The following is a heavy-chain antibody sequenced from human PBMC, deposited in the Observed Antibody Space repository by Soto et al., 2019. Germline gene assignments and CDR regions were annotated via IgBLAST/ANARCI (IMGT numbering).Heavy chain of an antibody. Sequence: QVQLVESGGGVVQPGRSLRLSCAASGFTFSDYGMHWVRQAPGKGLEWVAVIWYDGSKKDYGDAVKGRFTISRDNSKNTVDLQMNSLRVEDTAVYYCARELVSGSMDYWGQGTLVTVPS. CDR3: ARELVSGSMDY. V-gene: IGHV3-33*01. CDR2: IWYDGSKK. J-gene: IGHJ4*02. D-gene: IGHD3-10*01. CDR1: GFTFSDYG.